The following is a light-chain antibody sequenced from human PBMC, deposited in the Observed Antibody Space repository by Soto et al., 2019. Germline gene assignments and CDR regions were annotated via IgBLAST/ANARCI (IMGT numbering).Light chain of an antibody. CDR2: DAS. CDR3: QQRSTWPRT. J-gene: IGKJ4*01. Sequence: EIVLTQSPGTLFLSPGERATLSCRASQTIKTRSLAWYQQKPGQAPRLVIYDASNRATGIPDRFSGSGSGTEFTLTINSLEPEDSAVYYCQQRSTWPRTFGGGTKVEIK. CDR1: QTIKTRS. V-gene: IGKV3D-20*02.